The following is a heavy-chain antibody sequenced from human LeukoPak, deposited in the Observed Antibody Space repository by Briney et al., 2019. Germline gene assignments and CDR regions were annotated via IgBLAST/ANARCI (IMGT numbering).Heavy chain of an antibody. CDR3: ARDCSGGSCYSYGMDV. V-gene: IGHV3-11*01. J-gene: IGHJ6*02. CDR1: GFTFSDYY. CDR2: ISSSGSTI. Sequence: GGSLRLSCAASGFTFSDYYMSWIRQAPGKGLEWVSYISSSGSTIYYADSVKGRFTISRDNAKNSLYLQMNSLRAEDTAVYYCARDCSGGSCYSYGMDVRGQGTTVTVSS. D-gene: IGHD2-15*01.